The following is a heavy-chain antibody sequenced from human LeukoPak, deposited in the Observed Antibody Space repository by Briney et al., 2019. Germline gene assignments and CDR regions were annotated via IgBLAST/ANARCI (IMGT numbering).Heavy chain of an antibody. CDR2: IKSKTDGGTT. Sequence: PGGSLRLSCAASGLTVSSNEMSWVRQAPGKGLEWVGRIKSKTDGGTTDYAAPVKGRFTISRDDSKNTLYLQMNSLKTEDTAVYYCTTPFFVVPSSWGQGTLVTVSS. D-gene: IGHD3-16*02. V-gene: IGHV3-15*01. J-gene: IGHJ5*02. CDR3: TTPFFVVPSS. CDR1: GLTVSSNE.